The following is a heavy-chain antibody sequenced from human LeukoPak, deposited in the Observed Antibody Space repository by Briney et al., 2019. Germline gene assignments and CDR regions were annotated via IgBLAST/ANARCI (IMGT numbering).Heavy chain of an antibody. J-gene: IGHJ4*02. D-gene: IGHD6-25*01. V-gene: IGHV3-74*01. Sequence: GGSLRLSCAASGFTFSTYWMHWVRQAPGNGLVWVSRVKPDGSSTSYADSVKGRFTISRDNAKNTMYLQMNSLRAEDTAVYYCAIALSGWYFDFWGQGALVTVSS. CDR1: GFTFSTYW. CDR2: VKPDGSST. CDR3: AIALSGWYFDF.